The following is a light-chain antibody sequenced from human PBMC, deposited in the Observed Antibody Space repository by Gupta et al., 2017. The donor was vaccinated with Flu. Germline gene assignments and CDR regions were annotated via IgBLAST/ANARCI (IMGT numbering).Light chain of an antibody. CDR1: SSNIGSNY. CDR3: AAWDDSRSGWV. CDR2: RNN. Sequence: AGQRVPSSCSGSSSNIGSNYVYWYQQLPGTAPNLLVYRNNQRPSGVPERFSGSKCGTAASLAISGLRAEDDADYYCAAWDDSRSGWVFGGGTKLTVL. J-gene: IGLJ3*02. V-gene: IGLV1-47*01.